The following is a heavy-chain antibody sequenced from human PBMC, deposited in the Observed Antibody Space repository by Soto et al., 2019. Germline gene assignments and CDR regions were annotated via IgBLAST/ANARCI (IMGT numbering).Heavy chain of an antibody. Sequence: PRGSLLLSCASSGFTFSIYAMSWVRQAPGKGLDLVSAISGSGGSTYYADSVKGRFTISRDNSKNTLYLQMNSLRAEDTAVYYCAKGAEDVRGVIIGGGAGFGYWGQGTLVTVSS. J-gene: IGHJ4*02. V-gene: IGHV3-23*01. CDR3: AKGAEDVRGVIIGGGAGFGY. CDR2: ISGSGGST. CDR1: GFTFSIYA. D-gene: IGHD3-10*01.